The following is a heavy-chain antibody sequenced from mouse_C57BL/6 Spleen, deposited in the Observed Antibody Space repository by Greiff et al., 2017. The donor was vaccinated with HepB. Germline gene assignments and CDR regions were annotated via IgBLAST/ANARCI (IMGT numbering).Heavy chain of an antibody. J-gene: IGHJ2*01. Sequence: EVHLVESGGGLVKPGGSLKLSCAASGFTFSSYAMSWVRQTPEKRLEWVATISDGGSYTYYPDNVKGRFTISRDNAKNNLYLQMSHLKSEDTAMYYCAREIYYYGSSLGYFDYWGQGTTLTVSS. D-gene: IGHD1-1*01. V-gene: IGHV5-4*01. CDR1: GFTFSSYA. CDR3: AREIYYYGSSLGYFDY. CDR2: ISDGGSYT.